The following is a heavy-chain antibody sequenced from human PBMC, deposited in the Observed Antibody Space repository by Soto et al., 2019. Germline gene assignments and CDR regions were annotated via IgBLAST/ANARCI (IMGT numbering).Heavy chain of an antibody. CDR2: ITPFKSDT. CDR3: ARSPFAGSDAFDI. CDR1: GYTFTFRY. Sequence: GASVTVSCKACGYTFTFRYLHWVRQAPGQALEWMGWITPFKSDTNYAQKFQDRATITRDRTVSTAYMELSNLRSDDTAMYYCARSPFAGSDAFDIWGQGTMVTVSS. D-gene: IGHD1-1*01. V-gene: IGHV1-45*02. J-gene: IGHJ3*02.